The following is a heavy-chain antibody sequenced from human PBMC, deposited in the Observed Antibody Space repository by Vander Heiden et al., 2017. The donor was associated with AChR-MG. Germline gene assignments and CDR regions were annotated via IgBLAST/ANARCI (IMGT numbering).Heavy chain of an antibody. Sequence: QVQLVQSGAEVKKPGASVKVSCKASGYTFTGYYMHWVRQAPGQGLEWMGWINPNSGGTNYAQKFQGRVTMTRDTSISTAYMELSRLRSDDTAVYYCASPILYSGYDWEISYYYGMDVWGQGTTVTVSS. CDR3: ASPILYSGYDWEISYYYGMDV. J-gene: IGHJ6*02. D-gene: IGHD5-12*01. CDR1: GYTFTGYY. V-gene: IGHV1-2*02. CDR2: INPNSGGT.